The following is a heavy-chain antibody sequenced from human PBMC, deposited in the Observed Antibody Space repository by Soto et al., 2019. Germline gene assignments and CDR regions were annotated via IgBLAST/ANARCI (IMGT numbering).Heavy chain of an antibody. V-gene: IGHV3-13*01. CDR2: IGTAGDT. CDR3: EKRSEIGTHLFDP. J-gene: IGHJ5*02. D-gene: IGHD6-13*01. Sequence: GGSLRLSCEASGFTFSGFDMHWVRQPTGKGLEWVSSIGTAGDTYYAVSVKGRFTISRDNAKNSLSLQMNSLRAGDMAVYFCEKRSEIGTHLFDPWGQGTQVTVSS. CDR1: GFTFSGFD.